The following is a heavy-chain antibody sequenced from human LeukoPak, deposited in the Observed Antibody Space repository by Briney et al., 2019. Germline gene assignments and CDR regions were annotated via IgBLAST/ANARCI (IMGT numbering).Heavy chain of an antibody. V-gene: IGHV1-69*04. J-gene: IGHJ4*02. Sequence: ASVKVSCKASGGTFSSYAISWVRQAPGQGLEWMGRIIPIFGIANYAQKFQGRVTITADKSMSTAYMELSSLRSEDTAVYYCAGTEMATSNEFDYWGQGTLVTVSS. CDR2: IIPIFGIA. D-gene: IGHD5-24*01. CDR1: GGTFSSYA. CDR3: AGTEMATSNEFDY.